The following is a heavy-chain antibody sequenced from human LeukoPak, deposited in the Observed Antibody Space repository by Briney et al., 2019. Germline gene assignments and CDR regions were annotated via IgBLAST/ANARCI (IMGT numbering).Heavy chain of an antibody. CDR3: ARLLSIAAVGFDY. J-gene: IGHJ4*02. V-gene: IGHV3-11*06. CDR1: GFTFSDYY. D-gene: IGHD6-13*01. Sequence: GGSLRLSCAASGFTFSDYYMSWIRQAPGKGLEWVSSISSSSSYIYYADSVKGRFTISRDNAKNSLYLQMNSLRAEDTAVYYCARLLSIAAVGFDYWGQGTLVTVSS. CDR2: ISSSSSYI.